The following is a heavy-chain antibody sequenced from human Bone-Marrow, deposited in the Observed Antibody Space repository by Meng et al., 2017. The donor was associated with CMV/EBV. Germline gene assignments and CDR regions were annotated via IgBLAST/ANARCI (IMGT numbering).Heavy chain of an antibody. V-gene: IGHV3-7*01. J-gene: IGHJ6*02. CDR2: IKQDGSEK. D-gene: IGHD3-3*01. CDR3: ARVRVTIFPSPHYYGMDV. Sequence: GESLKISCAASGFTFSSYWMSWVRQAPGKGLEWVANIKQDGSEKYYVDSVKGRFTISRDNAKNSLYLQMNSLRAEDTAVYYCARVRVTIFPSPHYYGMDVWGQATTVAVSS. CDR1: GFTFSSYW.